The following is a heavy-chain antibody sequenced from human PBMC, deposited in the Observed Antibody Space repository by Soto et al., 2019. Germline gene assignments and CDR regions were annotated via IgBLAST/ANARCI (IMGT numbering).Heavy chain of an antibody. D-gene: IGHD6-13*01. V-gene: IGHV1-18*01. CDR2: ISAYNGNT. CDR3: ARDQEASSSWYGDYYYYGMDV. J-gene: IGHJ6*02. Sequence: GASVKVSCKASGYTFTSYGISWVRQAPGQGLEWMGWISAYNGNTNYAQKLQGRVTMTTDTSTSTAYMELRSLRSDDTAVYYCARDQEASSSWYGDYYYYGMDVWGQGTTVTV. CDR1: GYTFTSYG.